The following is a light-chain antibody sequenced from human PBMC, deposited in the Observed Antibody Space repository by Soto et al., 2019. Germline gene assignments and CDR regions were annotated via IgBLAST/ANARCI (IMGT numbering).Light chain of an antibody. V-gene: IGKV1-27*01. CDR1: QGISNY. CDR3: QRYNSAPRT. J-gene: IGKJ1*01. Sequence: DIQMTQSPSSLSASVGDRVNITCRASQGISNYLAWYQQKPGKVPKLLIYAASTLQSGVPSRFSGSGSGTDFTLTISSLQPEDVATYYCQRYNSAPRTFGQGTKAEIK. CDR2: AAS.